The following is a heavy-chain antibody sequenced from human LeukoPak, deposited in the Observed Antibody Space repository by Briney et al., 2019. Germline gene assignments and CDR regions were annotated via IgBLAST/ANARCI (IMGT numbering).Heavy chain of an antibody. CDR1: GFTFSSYA. V-gene: IGHV3-30-3*01. J-gene: IGHJ3*02. CDR2: ISYDGSNK. Sequence: GGSLRLSCAASGFTFSSYAMHWVRQAPGKGLEWVAVISYDGSNKYYADSVKGRFTISRDNSKNTLYLQMNSLRAEDTAVYYCAIRRDAFDICGQGTMVTVSS. CDR3: AIRRDAFDI.